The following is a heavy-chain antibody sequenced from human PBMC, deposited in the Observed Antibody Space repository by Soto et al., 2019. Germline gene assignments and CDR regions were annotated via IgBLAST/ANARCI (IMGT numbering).Heavy chain of an antibody. Sequence: QVQVVQSGAEVREPGASVKVSCTASGYSSSNYYTHWARQAPGPGLEWMGIVNHHGASTVYAQRFQVRLTLTRDTSTSTDYMDLSRLTSDDTAIYYCASVTTIWSNWGQRTMVTVSS. CDR1: GYSSSNYY. J-gene: IGHJ4*02. V-gene: IGHV1-46*01. D-gene: IGHD2-21*02. CDR3: ASVTTIWSN. CDR2: VNHHGAST.